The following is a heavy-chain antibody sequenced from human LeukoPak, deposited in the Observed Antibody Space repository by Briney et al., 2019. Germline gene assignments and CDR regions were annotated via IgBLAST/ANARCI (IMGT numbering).Heavy chain of an antibody. CDR3: FSSGCGSGGSCYSGSFDY. CDR2: INPNSGGA. J-gene: IGHJ4*02. D-gene: IGHD2-15*01. Sequence: ASVKVSCKASGYTFTGYYMHCGRQAPGQGLECRGQINPNSGGANYAQKFQGRVTMTRDTSISTVFMELSRLGSDDTAVYYCFSSGCGSGGSCYSGSFDYWGQGTLVTVSS. CDR1: GYTFTGYY. V-gene: IGHV1-2*06.